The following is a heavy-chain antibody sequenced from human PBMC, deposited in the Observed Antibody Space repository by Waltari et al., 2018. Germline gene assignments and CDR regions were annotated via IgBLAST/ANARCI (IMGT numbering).Heavy chain of an antibody. V-gene: IGHV1-46*01. CDR2: INPSGGRT. CDR1: GYTFTSYY. D-gene: IGHD3-16*02. J-gene: IGHJ4*02. Sequence: QVQLVQSGAEVKKPGASVKVSCKASGYTFTSYYMHLVRQAPGQGLEWMGIINPSGGRTSYAQKCQGRVTMIRDTSTSTVYMELRSLRYEDTAVYYCAREGISKLSFLGYWGQGTLVTVSS. CDR3: AREGISKLSFLGY.